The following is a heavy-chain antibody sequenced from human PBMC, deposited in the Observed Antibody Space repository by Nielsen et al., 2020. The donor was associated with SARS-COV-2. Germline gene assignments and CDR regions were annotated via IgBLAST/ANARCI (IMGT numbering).Heavy chain of an antibody. CDR2: IHYSGST. J-gene: IGHJ4*02. CDR3: ARQSRTGTATRY. CDR1: GGSFSSYY. Sequence: SETLSLTCTVSGGSFSSYYWSWIRQSPGKGLEWIGYIHYSGSTNYNPSLKSRVTMSVHTSKNQFSLKLSSVTAADTAVYYCARQSRTGTATRYWGQGTLVTVSS. V-gene: IGHV4-59*08. D-gene: IGHD1-1*01.